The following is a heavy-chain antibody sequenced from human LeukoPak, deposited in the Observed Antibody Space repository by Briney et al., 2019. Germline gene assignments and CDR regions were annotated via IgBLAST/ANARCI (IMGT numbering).Heavy chain of an antibody. CDR3: ARDGPVPATADAFDI. CDR2: IYPGDSDT. D-gene: IGHD2-2*01. V-gene: IGHV5-51*01. J-gene: IGHJ3*02. Sequence: GESLKISCKASGYDFTTYWIGWVRPMPGQGLEWMGIIYPGDSDTRNSPSFQGQVTISADKSISTVYLQWSSLKASDTAMYYCARDGPVPATADAFDIWGQGTMVTVSS. CDR1: GYDFTTYW.